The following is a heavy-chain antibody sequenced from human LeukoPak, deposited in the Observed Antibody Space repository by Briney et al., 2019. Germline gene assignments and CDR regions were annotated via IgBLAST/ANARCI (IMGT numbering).Heavy chain of an antibody. D-gene: IGHD4-17*01. CDR1: GGSISSSSYY. V-gene: IGHV4-39*01. J-gene: IGHJ4*02. Sequence: SETLSLTCTVSGGSISSSSYYWSWIRQPPGKGLEWIGSIYYSGSTYYSPSLKSRVTISVDTSKNQFSLKLSSVTAADTAVYYCARGRGMTTIDYWGQGTLVTVSS. CDR2: IYYSGST. CDR3: ARGRGMTTIDY.